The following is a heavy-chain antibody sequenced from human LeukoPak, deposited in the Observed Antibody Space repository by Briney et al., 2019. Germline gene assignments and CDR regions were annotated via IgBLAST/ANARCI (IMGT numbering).Heavy chain of an antibody. Sequence: SVKVSCKASGGTFSSYAISWVRQAPGQGLEWMGGIIPIFGTANYAQKFQGRVTITADESTSTAYMELSSLRSEDTAVYYCARDTGADLELRPSAVLPWFDPWGQGTLVTVSS. J-gene: IGHJ5*02. CDR1: GGTFSSYA. D-gene: IGHD1-7*01. V-gene: IGHV1-69*13. CDR3: ARDTGADLELRPSAVLPWFDP. CDR2: IIPIFGTA.